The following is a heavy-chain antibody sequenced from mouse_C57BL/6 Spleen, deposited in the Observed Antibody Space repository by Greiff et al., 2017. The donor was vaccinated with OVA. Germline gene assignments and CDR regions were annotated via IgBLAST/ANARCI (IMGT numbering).Heavy chain of an antibody. CDR2: IRSKSSNYAT. J-gene: IGHJ4*01. V-gene: IGHV10-3*01. CDR1: GFTFNTYA. CDR3: VRDEDYYGSSPYAMDY. D-gene: IGHD1-1*01. Sequence: EVMLVESGGGLVQPKGSLKLSCAASGFTFNTYAMHWVRQAPGKGLEWVARIRSKSSNYATYYADSVKDRFTISRDDSQSMLYLQMNNLKTEDTAMYYCVRDEDYYGSSPYAMDYWGQGTSVTVSS.